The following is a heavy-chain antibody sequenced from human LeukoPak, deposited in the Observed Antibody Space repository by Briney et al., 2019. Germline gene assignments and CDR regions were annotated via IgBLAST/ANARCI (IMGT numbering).Heavy chain of an antibody. V-gene: IGHV4-39*01. CDR3: VSPRGFSYGYFDY. CDR1: GGSISCSSAY. Sequence: SETLSLTCTVSGGSISCSSAYWGWIRQPPGKGLEWIGSIYYSKNTYYNPSLKSRVTISADTSKNQFSLTLGSVSATDTAVYYCVSPRGFSYGYFDYWGQGTLVTVSS. J-gene: IGHJ4*02. D-gene: IGHD5-18*01. CDR2: IYYSKNT.